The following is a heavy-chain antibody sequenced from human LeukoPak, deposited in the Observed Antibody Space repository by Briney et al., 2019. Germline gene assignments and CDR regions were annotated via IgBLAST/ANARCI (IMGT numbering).Heavy chain of an antibody. CDR2: IKQDGSEK. J-gene: IGHJ4*02. CDR1: GFTFSSYA. V-gene: IGHV3-7*01. CDR3: ARETPTEAYYYDSSGIPDY. Sequence: GGSLRLSCAASGFTFSSYAMSWVRQAPGKGLERGANIKQDGSEKYYVDSVKGRFTISRDNAKNSLYLQMNSLRAEDTAVYYCARETPTEAYYYDSSGIPDYWGQGTLVTVSS. D-gene: IGHD3-22*01.